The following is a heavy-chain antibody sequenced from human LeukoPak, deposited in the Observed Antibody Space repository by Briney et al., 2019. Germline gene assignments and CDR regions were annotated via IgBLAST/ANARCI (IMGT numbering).Heavy chain of an antibody. CDR2: ISSSGSTI. V-gene: IGHV3-48*03. Sequence: GGSLRLSCAASGFTFSSYEMNWVRQAPGKGLEWVSYISSSGSTIYYADSVKGRFTISRDNAKNSLYLQMNSLRAEDTAVYYCARAPQLYCSSTSCYADAFDIWGQGTMVTVSS. CDR1: GFTFSSYE. CDR3: ARAPQLYCSSTSCYADAFDI. J-gene: IGHJ3*02. D-gene: IGHD2-2*01.